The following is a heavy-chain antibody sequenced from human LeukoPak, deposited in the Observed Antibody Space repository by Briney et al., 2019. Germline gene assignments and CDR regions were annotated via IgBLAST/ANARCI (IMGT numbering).Heavy chain of an antibody. CDR1: GFTFSSYS. CDR2: ISSSTSTI. CDR3: ASLSLQWSDY. V-gene: IGHV3-48*04. Sequence: GGSLRLSCAASGFTFSSYSMNWVRQAPGKGLEWVSYISSSTSTIYYADSVKGRFTISRDNAKNSLYLQMNSLRAEDTAVYYCASLSLQWSDYWGQGTLVTVSS. J-gene: IGHJ4*02. D-gene: IGHD4-23*01.